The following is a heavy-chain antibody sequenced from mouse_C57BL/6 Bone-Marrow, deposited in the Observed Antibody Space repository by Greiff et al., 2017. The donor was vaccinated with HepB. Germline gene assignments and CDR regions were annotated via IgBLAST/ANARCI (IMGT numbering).Heavy chain of an antibody. D-gene: IGHD2-1*01. CDR1: GYTFTSYW. CDR2: IDPSDSYT. V-gene: IGHV1-50*01. Sequence: QVQLQQPGAELVKPGASVKLSCKASGYTFTSYWMQWVKQRPGQGLEWIGEIDPSDSYTNYHQNFKGKATLNVDTSSSTAYLQLSGLTSEYSAVYYCARELVYYGNWGQGTTLTVSS. J-gene: IGHJ2*01. CDR3: ARELVYYGN.